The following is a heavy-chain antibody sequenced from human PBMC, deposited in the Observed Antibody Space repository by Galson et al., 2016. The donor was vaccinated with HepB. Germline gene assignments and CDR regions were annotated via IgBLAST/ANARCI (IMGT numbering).Heavy chain of an antibody. D-gene: IGHD6-19*01. CDR1: DGSVTSRSSY. J-gene: IGHJ5*02. CDR3: ARPVWGSGWLFDP. Sequence: LSLTCTVSDGSVTSRSSYWGWIRQPPGKGLEWIGSIFYSGSTYHNPPLKSRVAISVDTSRNQFSLKLSSVTATDTGVYFCARPVWGSGWLFDPWGPGTLVTVSS. V-gene: IGHV4-39*01. CDR2: IFYSGST.